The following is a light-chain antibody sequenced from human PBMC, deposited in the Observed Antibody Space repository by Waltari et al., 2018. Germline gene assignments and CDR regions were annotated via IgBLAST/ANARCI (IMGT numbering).Light chain of an antibody. Sequence: QSALTQPPSVSGAPGQRVTISCTGSRSNIGADYAVHWYQQLPRKAPKLLIHGNSNRPSGVPDRFSGSKSGTSASLAITGLQAEDEADYYCQSYDNRLSAWVFGGGTKLTVL. CDR3: QSYDNRLSAWV. V-gene: IGLV1-40*01. CDR2: GNS. J-gene: IGLJ3*02. CDR1: RSNIGADYA.